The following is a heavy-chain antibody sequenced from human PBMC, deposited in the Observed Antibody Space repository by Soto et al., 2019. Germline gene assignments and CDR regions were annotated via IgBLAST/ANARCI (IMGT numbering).Heavy chain of an antibody. CDR3: ARLGYCSGGSRYAIPYFDY. D-gene: IGHD2-15*01. J-gene: IGHJ4*02. Sequence: PSETLAVTCTDSGGSISSGGYYWSWIRQHPGKGLEWIGYIYYSGSTYYNPSLKSRVTISVDTSKNQLSLKLSSVTAADTAVYYCARLGYCSGGSRYAIPYFDYWGQGTLVTVSS. CDR1: GGSISSGGYY. CDR2: IYYSGST. V-gene: IGHV4-31*03.